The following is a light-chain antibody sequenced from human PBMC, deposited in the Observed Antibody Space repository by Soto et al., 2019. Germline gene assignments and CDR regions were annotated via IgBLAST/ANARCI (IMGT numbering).Light chain of an antibody. CDR3: QQCGDSPWT. CDR1: QSVSSSY. J-gene: IGKJ1*01. V-gene: IGKV3-20*01. Sequence: EVVLTQSPGTLSLSPGNRATLSCRASQSVSSSYLAWYQQKPGQTPRLLIYGASNRATGIPDRFSGSGSGTDFTLTISRLEPEDFAVYYCQQCGDSPWTFGQGTKVDIK. CDR2: GAS.